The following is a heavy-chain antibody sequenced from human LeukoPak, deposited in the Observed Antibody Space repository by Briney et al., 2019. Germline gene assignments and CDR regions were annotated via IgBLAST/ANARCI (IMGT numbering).Heavy chain of an antibody. J-gene: IGHJ4*02. CDR1: GFTFSSYW. CDR2: IKQDGSEK. CDR3: ARGGSSWYLPPYYFDY. Sequence: PGGSLRLSCAASGFTFSSYWMSWVRQAPGKGLEWVANIKQDGSEKYYVDSVKGRFTISRDNAKNSLYLQMNSLRAEDTAVYHCARGGSSWYLPPYYFDYWGQGTLVTVSS. D-gene: IGHD6-13*01. V-gene: IGHV3-7*01.